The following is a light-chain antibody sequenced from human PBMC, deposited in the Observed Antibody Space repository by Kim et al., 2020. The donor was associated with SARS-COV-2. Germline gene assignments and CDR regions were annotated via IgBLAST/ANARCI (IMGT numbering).Light chain of an antibody. Sequence: QSVPTQPPSTSGTPGQRVTISCSGSSSNIGNNAVNWYQHLPGTAPKLLIYNNNQRPSGVPDRFSGSKSGTSASLAISGLQSDDEADYYCAAWDDSLSGYVLGTGTKVTVL. CDR2: NNN. J-gene: IGLJ1*01. V-gene: IGLV1-44*01. CDR3: AAWDDSLSGYV. CDR1: SSNIGNNA.